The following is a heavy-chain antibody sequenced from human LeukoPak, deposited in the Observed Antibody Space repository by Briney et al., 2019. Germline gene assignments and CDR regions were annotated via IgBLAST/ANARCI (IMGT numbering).Heavy chain of an antibody. CDR1: GFTFSSYW. Sequence: KSGGSLRLSCAASGFTFSSYWMSWVRQAPGKGLEWVGRIKSKPAGGTIDYAAPVKGRFTISRDDSKNTVYMEMNSLRTEDTAVYYCTPSYLGQYFQLWGQGTLVTVSS. D-gene: IGHD3-16*02. V-gene: IGHV3-15*01. CDR3: TPSYLGQYFQL. J-gene: IGHJ1*01. CDR2: IKSKPAGGTI.